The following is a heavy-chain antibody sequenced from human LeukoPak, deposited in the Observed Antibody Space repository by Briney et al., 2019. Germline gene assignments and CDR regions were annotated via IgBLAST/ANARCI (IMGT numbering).Heavy chain of an antibody. D-gene: IGHD3-22*01. Sequence: ASVKVSCKASGYTFTSYAMHWVRQAPGQRLEWMGWINAGNGNTKYSQKFQGRVTITRDTSASTAYMELSSLRSEDTAVYYCARDREYYDSSGYPQVYYFDYWGQGTLVTVSS. CDR1: GYTFTSYA. J-gene: IGHJ4*02. CDR3: ARDREYYDSSGYPQVYYFDY. V-gene: IGHV1-3*01. CDR2: INAGNGNT.